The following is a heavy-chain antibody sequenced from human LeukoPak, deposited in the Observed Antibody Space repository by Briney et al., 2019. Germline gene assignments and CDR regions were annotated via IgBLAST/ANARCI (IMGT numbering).Heavy chain of an antibody. V-gene: IGHV4-34*01. CDR2: INHSGST. D-gene: IGHD6-19*01. CDR1: GGSFSGYY. CDR3: ARGSSGWYSIDY. J-gene: IGHJ4*02. Sequence: TSETLSLTCAVYGGSFSGYYWSWIRQPPGKGLEWIGEINHSGSTNYNPSLKSRVTMSVGTSKNQFSLKLSSVTAADTAVYYCARGSSGWYSIDYWGQGTLVTVSS.